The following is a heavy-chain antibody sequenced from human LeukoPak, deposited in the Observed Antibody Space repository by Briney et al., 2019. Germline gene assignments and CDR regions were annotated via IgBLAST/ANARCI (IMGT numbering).Heavy chain of an antibody. J-gene: IGHJ2*01. D-gene: IGHD5-18*01. CDR2: IYYSGST. CDR1: GGSFSGYY. V-gene: IGHV4-34*01. CDR3: ARDVGYSYGYWYFDL. Sequence: SETLSLTCAVYGGSFSGYYWGWIRQPPGKGLEWIGSIYYSGSTYYNPSLKSRVTISVDRSKNQFSLKLSSVTAADTAVYYCARDVGYSYGYWYFDLWGRGTLVTVSS.